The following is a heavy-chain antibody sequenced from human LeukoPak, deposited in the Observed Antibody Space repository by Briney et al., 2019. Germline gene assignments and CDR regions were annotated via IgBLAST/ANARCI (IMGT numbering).Heavy chain of an antibody. Sequence: SETLSLTCTVSGYSISSGYYWSWIRQPPGKGLEWIGYIYYSGSTNYNPSLKSRVTISVDTSKNQFSLKLSSVTAADTAVYYCARETYYYDSSGYYPWGQGTLVTVSS. J-gene: IGHJ5*02. V-gene: IGHV4-61*01. CDR3: ARETYYYDSSGYYP. CDR2: IYYSGST. D-gene: IGHD3-22*01. CDR1: GYSISSGYY.